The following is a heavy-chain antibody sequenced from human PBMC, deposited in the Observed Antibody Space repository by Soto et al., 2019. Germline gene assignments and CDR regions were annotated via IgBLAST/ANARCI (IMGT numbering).Heavy chain of an antibody. CDR1: GFTFSSYA. CDR2: MSYDGSNK. D-gene: IGHD6-13*01. CDR3: ARAESSWGPFDY. J-gene: IGHJ4*02. Sequence: GGSLRLSCAASGFTFSSYAMHWVRQAPGKGLEWVAVMSYDGSNKYYADSVKGRFTISRDNSKNTLYLQMNSLRAEDTAVYYCARAESSWGPFDYWGQGTLVTVSS. V-gene: IGHV3-30-3*01.